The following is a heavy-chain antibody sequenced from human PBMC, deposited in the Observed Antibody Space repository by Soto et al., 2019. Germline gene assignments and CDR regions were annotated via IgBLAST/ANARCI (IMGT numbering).Heavy chain of an antibody. D-gene: IGHD6-19*01. J-gene: IGHJ4*02. V-gene: IGHV1-18*01. Sequence: ASVKVSCKASGYTFTDYGITWVRQAPGQGLGWMGWIRSYNDNTNYAHKLQGRVTLTTDTSTTTTYMELRSLRSDDTAVYYCARDPPDFLSAFDYWGRGTLVTVSS. CDR2: IRSYNDNT. CDR3: ARDPPDFLSAFDY. CDR1: GYTFTDYG.